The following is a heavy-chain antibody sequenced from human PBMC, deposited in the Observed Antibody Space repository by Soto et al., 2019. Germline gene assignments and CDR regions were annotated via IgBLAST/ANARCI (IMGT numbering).Heavy chain of an antibody. V-gene: IGHV3-23*01. Sequence: GGSLRLSCAASGFTFSSYAMSWVRQAPGKGLEWVSIISGSGDTPYYADSVKGRFTISRDNSRNTLYLQMNSLRAGDSAKYYCAKEGTSGLYYFDYWGPGTLVTVSS. D-gene: IGHD6-19*01. CDR3: AKEGTSGLYYFDY. CDR1: GFTFSSYA. CDR2: ISGSGDTP. J-gene: IGHJ4*02.